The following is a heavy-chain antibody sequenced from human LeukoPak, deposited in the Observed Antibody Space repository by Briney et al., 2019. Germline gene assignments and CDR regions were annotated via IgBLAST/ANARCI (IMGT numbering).Heavy chain of an antibody. J-gene: IGHJ4*02. Sequence: PGGSLRLSCAASGFTFSSYEMNWVRQAPGKGLEWVSYISSSGSMIYYADSVKGRFTISRDNAKNSLYLQMNSLRAEDTAVYHCARRSYDNSGYYLTGLDYWGQGTLVTVSS. CDR3: ARRSYDNSGYYLTGLDY. D-gene: IGHD3-22*01. V-gene: IGHV3-48*03. CDR2: ISSSGSMI. CDR1: GFTFSSYE.